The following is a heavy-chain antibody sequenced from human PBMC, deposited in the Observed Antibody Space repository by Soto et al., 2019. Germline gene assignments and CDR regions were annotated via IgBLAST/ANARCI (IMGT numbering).Heavy chain of an antibody. CDR1: GFTFSSYG. CDR3: ARVYYYGSGSPAPYYFDY. V-gene: IGHV3-33*01. Sequence: QVQLVESGGGVVQPGRSLRLSCAASGFTFSSYGMHWVRQAPGKGLEWVAVIWYDGSNKYYADSVKGRFTISRDNSKNTLYLQMNSLRAEDTAVYYCARVYYYGSGSPAPYYFDYWGQGTLVTVSS. J-gene: IGHJ4*02. CDR2: IWYDGSNK. D-gene: IGHD3-10*01.